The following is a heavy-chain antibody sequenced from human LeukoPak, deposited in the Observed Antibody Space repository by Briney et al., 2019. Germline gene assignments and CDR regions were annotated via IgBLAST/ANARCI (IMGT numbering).Heavy chain of an antibody. CDR2: ISGSGGST. D-gene: IGHD3-22*01. V-gene: IGHV3-23*01. CDR1: GFTFSSYA. J-gene: IGHJ4*02. CDR3: AKFTTYYYDSSGYYAGKIFDY. Sequence: PGGSLRLSCAASGFTFSSYAMSWVRQAPGKGLEWVSAISGSGGSTYYADSVKGRFTISRDNSKNTLYLQMNSLRAEDTAVYYCAKFTTYYYDSSGYYAGKIFDYWGQGTLVTVSS.